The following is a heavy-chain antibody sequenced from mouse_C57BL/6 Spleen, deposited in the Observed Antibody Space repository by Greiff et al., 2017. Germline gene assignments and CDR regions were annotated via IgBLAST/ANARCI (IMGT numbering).Heavy chain of an antibody. CDR1: GFSLTSYG. D-gene: IGHD1-1*01. V-gene: IGHV2-2*01. CDR2: IWSGGST. Sequence: VQLQQSGPGLVQPSQSLSITCTVSGFSLTSYGVHWVRQSPGKGLEWLGVIWSGGSTDYNAAFISRLSISKDNSKSQVFFKMNSLHADDTAIYYCARDDCYGSSYYAMDYWGQGTSVTVSS. J-gene: IGHJ4*01. CDR3: ARDDCYGSSYYAMDY.